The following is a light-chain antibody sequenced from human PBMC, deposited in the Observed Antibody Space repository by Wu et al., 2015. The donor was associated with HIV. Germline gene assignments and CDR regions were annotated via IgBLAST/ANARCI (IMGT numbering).Light chain of an antibody. Sequence: AIQMTQSPSSLSASIGDRVTITCRASQGIRSELGWYQQQPGKAPRLLIYASSYLQNGVPSRFSGSGSGTDFTLTISSLQAEDFATYYCQQYSSYPLTFGGGTKVEIK. CDR2: ASS. V-gene: IGKV1-6*01. CDR1: QGIRSE. J-gene: IGKJ4*01. CDR3: QQYSSYPLT.